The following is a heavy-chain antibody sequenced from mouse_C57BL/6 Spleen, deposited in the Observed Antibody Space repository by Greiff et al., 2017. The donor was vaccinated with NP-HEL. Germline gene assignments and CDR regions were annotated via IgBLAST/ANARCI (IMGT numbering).Heavy chain of an antibody. Sequence: QVQLQQPGAELVKPGASVKLSCKASGYTFTSYWMQWVKQRPGQGLEWIGEIDPSDSYTNYNQKFKGKATLTVETSSSTAYMQLSSLTSEDSAVYYCAREHGSSPAWFAYWGQGTLVTVSA. J-gene: IGHJ3*01. D-gene: IGHD1-1*01. CDR1: GYTFTSYW. CDR2: IDPSDSYT. V-gene: IGHV1-50*01. CDR3: AREHGSSPAWFAY.